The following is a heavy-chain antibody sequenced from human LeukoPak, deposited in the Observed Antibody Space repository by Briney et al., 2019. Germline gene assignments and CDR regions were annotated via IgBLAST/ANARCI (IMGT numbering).Heavy chain of an antibody. J-gene: IGHJ4*02. Sequence: RSLRLSCAASGFASSAFAMPWVRQARGKGLEWGALTSYVESDKRYADSVKRRYTNSRDNAKNALYLQMNSLRVEDSAIYYCARDLPPLDYWGERTLVTLS. CDR3: ARDLPPLDY. CDR1: GFASSAFA. CDR2: TSYVESDK. V-gene: IGHV3-30-3*01.